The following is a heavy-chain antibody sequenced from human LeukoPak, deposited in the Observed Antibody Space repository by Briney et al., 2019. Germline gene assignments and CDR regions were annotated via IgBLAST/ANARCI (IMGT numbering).Heavy chain of an antibody. Sequence: GRSLRLSCAASGFTFSSYAMHWVRQAPGKGLEWVAVISYDGSNKYYADSVKGRFTISRDNSKNTLYLQMSSLRAEDTAVYYCARQYYYDSSGYWEGIDYWGQGTLVTASS. V-gene: IGHV3-30-3*01. J-gene: IGHJ4*02. CDR1: GFTFSSYA. D-gene: IGHD3-22*01. CDR2: ISYDGSNK. CDR3: ARQYYYDSSGYWEGIDY.